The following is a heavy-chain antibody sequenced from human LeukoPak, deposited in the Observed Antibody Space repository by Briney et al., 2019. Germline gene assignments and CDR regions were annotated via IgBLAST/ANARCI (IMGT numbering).Heavy chain of an antibody. CDR1: GDSISSYY. CDR2: IYYSGST. CDR3: ARAWGSSGYYPHDAFDI. J-gene: IGHJ3*02. V-gene: IGHV4-59*01. Sequence: KPSETLSLTCTVSGDSISSYYWSWVRQPPGKGLEWIGYIYYSGSTNYNPSLKSRVTISVDTSKNQFSLKLSSVTAADTAVYYCARAWGSSGYYPHDAFDIWGQGTMVTVSS. D-gene: IGHD3-22*01.